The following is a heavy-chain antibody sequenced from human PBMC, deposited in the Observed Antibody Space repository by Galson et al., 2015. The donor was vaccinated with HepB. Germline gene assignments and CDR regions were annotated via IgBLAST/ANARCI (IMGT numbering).Heavy chain of an antibody. Sequence: SLRLSCAASGFTVSRIYMTWVRQAPGKGLEWVSSITSSGGNSYYTDSVKGRFTVSRDNSKNTLLLQLNSLRAEDTAMYFCAKDGIMVANNPYHFHYWGQGTLVTVSS. CDR1: GFTVSRIY. CDR2: ITSSGGNS. D-gene: IGHD2-15*01. V-gene: IGHV3-53*01. CDR3: AKDGIMVANNPYHFHY. J-gene: IGHJ4*02.